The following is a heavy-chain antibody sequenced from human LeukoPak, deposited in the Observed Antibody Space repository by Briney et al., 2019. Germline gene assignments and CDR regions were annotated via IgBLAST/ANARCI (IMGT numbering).Heavy chain of an antibody. CDR1: GFSFHNFG. D-gene: IGHD1-26*01. CDR3: AKADTPRPLSGPYFDY. V-gene: IGHV3-23*01. J-gene: IGHJ4*02. Sequence: GWSLTLSCAASGFSFHNFGMSWLRQAPGRGLDWVSTISGSGDTTYYADSVKGRFTISKDNSKNTLYLQLNSLRVEEKAVYFCAKADTPRPLSGPYFDYWGQGTLVTVSS. CDR2: ISGSGDTT.